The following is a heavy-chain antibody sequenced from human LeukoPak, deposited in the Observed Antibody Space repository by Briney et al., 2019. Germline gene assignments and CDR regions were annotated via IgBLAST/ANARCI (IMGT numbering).Heavy chain of an antibody. CDR1: GYTFTGYY. J-gene: IGHJ5*02. Sequence: ASVKVSCKASGYTFTGYYMHWVRQAPGQGLEWMGWISAYNGNTNYAQKLQGRVTMTTDTSTSTAYMELRSLRSDDTAVYYCARGAHDYGDYNNWFDPWGQGTLVTVSS. D-gene: IGHD4-17*01. V-gene: IGHV1-18*04. CDR3: ARGAHDYGDYNNWFDP. CDR2: ISAYNGNT.